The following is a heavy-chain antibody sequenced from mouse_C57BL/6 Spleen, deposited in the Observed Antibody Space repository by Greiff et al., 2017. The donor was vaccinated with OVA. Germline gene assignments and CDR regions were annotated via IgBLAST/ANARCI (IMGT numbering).Heavy chain of an antibody. CDR1: GYAFTNYL. V-gene: IGHV1-54*01. CDR2: INPGSGGT. D-gene: IGHD1-2*01. J-gene: IGHJ1*03. Sequence: VQLKESGAELVRPGTSVKVSCKASGYAFTNYLIEWVKQRPGQGLEWIGVINPGSGGTNYNEKFKGKATLTADKSSSTAYMQLSSLTSEDSAVYFCARRITTAYFDVWGTGTTVTVSS. CDR3: ARRITTAYFDV.